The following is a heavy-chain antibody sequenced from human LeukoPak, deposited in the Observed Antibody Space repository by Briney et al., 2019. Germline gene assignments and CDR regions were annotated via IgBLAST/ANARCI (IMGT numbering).Heavy chain of an antibody. Sequence: PGGSLRLSCAASGFTVSSNYMSWVRQAPGKGLEWVSVIYSGGSTYYADSVKGRFTISRDNSKNTLYLQMNSLRAEDTAVYYCARDAAYAAAGNLDAFDIWGQGTMVTVSS. V-gene: IGHV3-53*01. CDR2: IYSGGST. CDR1: GFTVSSNY. D-gene: IGHD6-13*01. CDR3: ARDAAYAAAGNLDAFDI. J-gene: IGHJ3*02.